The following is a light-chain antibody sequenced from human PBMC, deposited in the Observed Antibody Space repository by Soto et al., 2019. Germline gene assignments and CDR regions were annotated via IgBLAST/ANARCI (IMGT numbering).Light chain of an antibody. CDR2: GAS. V-gene: IGKV3-11*01. CDR3: LQRSNWLT. CDR1: QSVSSY. Sequence: EIVLTHSPATLSLSPCEGATLSFRASQSVSSYLAWYQQKPGQAPRLLIYGASNRATGIPARFSGSGSGTDFTLTISSLEPEDSAVYYCLQRSNWLTFGGGTKVDI. J-gene: IGKJ4*01.